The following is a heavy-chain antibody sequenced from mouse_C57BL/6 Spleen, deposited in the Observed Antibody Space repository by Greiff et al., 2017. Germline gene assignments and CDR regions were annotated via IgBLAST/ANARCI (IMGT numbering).Heavy chain of an antibody. CDR1: GYTFTSYW. Sequence: QVHVKQSGAELAKPGASVKLSCKASGYTFTSYWMHWVKQRPGQGLEWIGYINPSSGYTKYNQKFKDKATLTADKSSSTAYMQLSSLTYEDSAVYYCARDPITTVVATSFDYWGQGTTLTVSS. V-gene: IGHV1-7*01. J-gene: IGHJ2*01. D-gene: IGHD1-1*01. CDR2: INPSSGYT. CDR3: ARDPITTVVATSFDY.